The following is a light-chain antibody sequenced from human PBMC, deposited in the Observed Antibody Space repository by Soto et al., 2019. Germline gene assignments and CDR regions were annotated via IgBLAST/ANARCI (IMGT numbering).Light chain of an antibody. CDR2: GNS. J-gene: IGLJ3*02. V-gene: IGLV1-40*01. Sequence: QFVLTQPPSVSGAPGQRVTISCTGSSFYIGAGYDVHWYQQLPGTAPKLLIYGNSNRPSGVPDRFSGSKSGTSASLAITGLQAEDEADYYCQSYDSSLSGWVFGGGTKLTAL. CDR1: SFYIGAGYD. CDR3: QSYDSSLSGWV.